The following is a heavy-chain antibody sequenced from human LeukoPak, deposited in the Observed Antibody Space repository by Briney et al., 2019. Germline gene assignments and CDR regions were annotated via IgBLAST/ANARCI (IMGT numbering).Heavy chain of an antibody. CDR2: IKQDGSEK. D-gene: IGHD6-19*01. CDR1: GFTFSSYW. Sequence: GGSLRLSCAASGFTFSSYWMSWDRQASGKGLEWVANIKQDGSEKYYVDSVKGRFTISRDNAKNSLYLQMNSLRAEDTAVYYCAREYSSGIYYYYYYMDVWGKGTTVTVSS. J-gene: IGHJ6*03. CDR3: AREYSSGIYYYYYYMDV. V-gene: IGHV3-7*01.